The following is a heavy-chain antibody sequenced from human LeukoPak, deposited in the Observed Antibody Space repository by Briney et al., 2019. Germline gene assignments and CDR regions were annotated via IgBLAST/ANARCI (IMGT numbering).Heavy chain of an antibody. CDR3: ARVGGDTVTNRY. J-gene: IGHJ4*02. Sequence: GASVKVSCKASGYTFTSYDINWVRQATGQGLEWTGWMNPNSGDTGYAQKFQGRVTMTRNTSISTAYMELSSLRPEDTAVYYCARVGGDTVTNRYWGQGTLVTVSS. V-gene: IGHV1-8*01. CDR2: MNPNSGDT. D-gene: IGHD4-17*01. CDR1: GYTFTSYD.